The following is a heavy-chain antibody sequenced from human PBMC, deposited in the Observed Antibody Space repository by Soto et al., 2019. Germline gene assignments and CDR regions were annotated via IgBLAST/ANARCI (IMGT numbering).Heavy chain of an antibody. V-gene: IGHV1-8*01. CDR1: GYTFTSYD. J-gene: IGHJ6*02. Sequence: ASVKVSCKASGYTFTSYDINWVRQATGQGLEWMGWMNPNSGNTDYAQKFQGRVTMTRNTSISTAYMELSSLRSDDTAVYYCARAGGIQLQVGYYYYGMDVWGQGTTVTVSS. D-gene: IGHD5-18*01. CDR3: ARAGGIQLQVGYYYYGMDV. CDR2: MNPNSGNT.